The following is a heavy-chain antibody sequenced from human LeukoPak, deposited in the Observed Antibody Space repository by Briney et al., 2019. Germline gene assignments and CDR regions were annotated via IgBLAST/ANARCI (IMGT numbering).Heavy chain of an antibody. D-gene: IGHD7-27*01. CDR2: ISSSSSTI. Sequence: PGGSLRLSCAASGFTFSSYSMNWVRQAPGKGLEWVTYISSSSSTIYYADSEKGRFTISRDNAKNSLYLEMNSLRAEDTAVYYCARKTGGSLDIWGQGTMVTVSS. J-gene: IGHJ3*02. CDR3: ARKTGGSLDI. V-gene: IGHV3-48*01. CDR1: GFTFSSYS.